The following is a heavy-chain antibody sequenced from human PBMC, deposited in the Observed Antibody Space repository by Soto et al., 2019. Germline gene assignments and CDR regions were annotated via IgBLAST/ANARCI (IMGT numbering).Heavy chain of an antibody. CDR3: ATKVVIGGIGFVDY. J-gene: IGHJ4*02. V-gene: IGHV3-7*01. CDR2: INQDESQK. D-gene: IGHD2-15*01. Sequence: EVQLVESGGGLVQTGGSLRLSCVASGFTFSSYWMNWVRQAPGEGLEWVANINQDESQKYYADSVKGRFSISRDNDRNELDLQMNSLRVEDAAVYYCATKVVIGGIGFVDYWGQGILVNVSS. CDR1: GFTFSSYW.